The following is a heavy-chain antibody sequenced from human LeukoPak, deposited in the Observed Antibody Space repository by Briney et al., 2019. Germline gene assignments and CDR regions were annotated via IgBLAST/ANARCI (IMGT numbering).Heavy chain of an antibody. CDR3: ARDGGITGTTRVRYPVY. CDR2: IYYSGST. CDR1: GGSISSGGYY. V-gene: IGHV4-31*03. J-gene: IGHJ4*02. Sequence: SETLSLTCTVSGGSISSGGYYCSWIRQHPGKGLEWIGYIYYSGSTYYNPSLKSRVTISVDTSKNQFSLKLSSVTAADTAVYYCARDGGITGTTRVRYPVYWGQGTLVTVSS. D-gene: IGHD1-7*01.